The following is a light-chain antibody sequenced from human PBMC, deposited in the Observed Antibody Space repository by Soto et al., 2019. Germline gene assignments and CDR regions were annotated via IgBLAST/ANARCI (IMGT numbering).Light chain of an antibody. V-gene: IGKV1-9*01. CDR3: QQLDTYPLT. CDR2: AAS. Sequence: IQLTQSTSSLSASVGVRVTITCRASQGISSYLAWYKLKPGKAPKLLISAASPLQSGVPSRLSGSGSGTDFTLTISSLQPEDFATYYCQQLDTYPLTFGQGTRLEIK. CDR1: QGISSY. J-gene: IGKJ5*01.